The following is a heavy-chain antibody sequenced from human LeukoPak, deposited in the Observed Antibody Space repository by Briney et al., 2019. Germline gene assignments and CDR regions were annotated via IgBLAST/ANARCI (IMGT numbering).Heavy chain of an antibody. CDR1: GFTFSSYA. V-gene: IGHV3-23*01. CDR2: ISGSGGST. CDR3: AKLESIAAAGTSFFDY. D-gene: IGHD6-13*01. J-gene: IGHJ4*02. Sequence: GGSLRLSCAASGFTFSSYAMSWVRQAPGKGLEWVSAISGSGGSTYYADSVKGRFTISRDNSKNTLYLQMNSLGAEDTAVYYCAKLESIAAAGTSFFDYWGQGTLVTVSS.